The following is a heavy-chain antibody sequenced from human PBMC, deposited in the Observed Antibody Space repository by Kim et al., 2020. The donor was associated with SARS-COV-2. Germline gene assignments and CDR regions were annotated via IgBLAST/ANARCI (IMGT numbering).Heavy chain of an antibody. Sequence: GGSLRLSCAVSGFNFSNYAMSWVRQAPGKGLEWVAAISGDGESPNYADSVEGRFTISRDNSKNSLFLQMSGLTAEDTAVYFCVKDSRFYPDYYGSEKYSLGNWLDPWGQGTPVTVSS. CDR1: GFNFSNYA. V-gene: IGHV3-23*01. J-gene: IGHJ5*02. D-gene: IGHD3-10*01. CDR3: VKDSRFYPDYYGSEKYSLGNWLDP. CDR2: ISGDGESP.